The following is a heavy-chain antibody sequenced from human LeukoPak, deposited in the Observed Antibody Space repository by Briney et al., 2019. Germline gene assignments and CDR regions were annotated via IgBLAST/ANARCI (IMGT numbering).Heavy chain of an antibody. CDR2: ISSSSSYI. D-gene: IGHD1-20*01. V-gene: IGHV3-21*01. CDR3: ARRITGTTGDY. J-gene: IGHJ4*02. CDR1: GFGFSSYT. Sequence: GGSLRLSCAASGFGFSSYTMNWVRQAPGKGLEWVSSISSSSSYIYYADSVKGRFTISRDNAKNSLYLQMNSLRAEDTAVCYCARRITGTTGDYWGQGTLVTVSS.